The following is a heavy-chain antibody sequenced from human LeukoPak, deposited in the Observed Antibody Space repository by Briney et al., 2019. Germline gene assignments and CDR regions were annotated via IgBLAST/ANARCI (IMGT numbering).Heavy chain of an antibody. CDR1: GFTFDDYA. V-gene: IGHV3-9*01. D-gene: IGHD3-16*02. Sequence: GGSLRLSCAASGFTFDDYAMHWVWQAPGKGLEWVSGISWNSGSIGYADSVKGRFTISRDNAKNSLYLQMNSLRAEDTALYYCAKALGYRVPVDYWGQGTLVTVSS. CDR3: AKALGYRVPVDY. J-gene: IGHJ4*02. CDR2: ISWNSGSI.